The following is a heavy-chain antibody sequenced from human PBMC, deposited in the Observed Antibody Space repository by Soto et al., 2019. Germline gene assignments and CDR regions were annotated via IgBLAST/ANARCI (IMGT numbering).Heavy chain of an antibody. CDR2: INAGNGNT. V-gene: IGHV1-3*01. Sequence: QVQLVQSGAEVKKPGASVKVSCKASGYTFTSYAMHWVRQAPGQRLEWMGWINAGNGNTKYSQKFQGRVTITRDTSASTAYMELSSLRAEDTAVYYCARGLSSSGVFWGGGGGLANWGQGTLVTVSS. D-gene: IGHD3-16*01. CDR3: ARGLSSSGVFWGGGGGLAN. J-gene: IGHJ4*02. CDR1: GYTFTSYA.